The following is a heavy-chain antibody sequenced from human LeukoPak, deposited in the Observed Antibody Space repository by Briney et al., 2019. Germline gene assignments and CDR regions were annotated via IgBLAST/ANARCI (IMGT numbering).Heavy chain of an antibody. CDR2: ISSGGGRT. Sequence: GGSLRLSCEASGFTSNSYAMSWVRQAPGKGLEWVSDISSGGGRTDYADSVKGRFTISRDDSKNTLYLEMNSLRAEDTAVYYCARDNRPYSSGWYAYPWGQGTLVTVSS. CDR3: ARDNRPYSSGWYAYP. J-gene: IGHJ5*02. CDR1: GFTSNSYA. V-gene: IGHV3-23*01. D-gene: IGHD6-19*01.